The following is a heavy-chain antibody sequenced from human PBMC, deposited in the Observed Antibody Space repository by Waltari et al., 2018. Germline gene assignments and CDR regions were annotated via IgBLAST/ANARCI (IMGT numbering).Heavy chain of an antibody. Sequence: EVQLVESGGGLVKPGGSLRLSCAASGFTFRSYSMNWVRQAPGKGLEWVSSISSSSSYIYYADSVKGRFTISRDNAKNSLYLQMNSLRAEDTAVYYCARDRFGVVIDYWGQGTLVTVSS. D-gene: IGHD3-3*01. CDR2: ISSSSSYI. V-gene: IGHV3-21*01. CDR3: ARDRFGVVIDY. CDR1: GFTFRSYS. J-gene: IGHJ4*02.